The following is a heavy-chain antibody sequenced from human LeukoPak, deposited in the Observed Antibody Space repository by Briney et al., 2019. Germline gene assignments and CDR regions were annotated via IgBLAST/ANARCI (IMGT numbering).Heavy chain of an antibody. D-gene: IGHD3-3*01. CDR3: ADYDFWSGYYLN. V-gene: IGHV1-69*05. Sequence: SVKVSCKASGGTFSSYAISWVRQAPGQGLEWMGGIIPIFGTANYAQKFQGRVTITMDESTSTAYMELSSLRSEDTAVYYCADYDFWSGYYLNWGQGTLVTVSS. J-gene: IGHJ4*02. CDR1: GGTFSSYA. CDR2: IIPIFGTA.